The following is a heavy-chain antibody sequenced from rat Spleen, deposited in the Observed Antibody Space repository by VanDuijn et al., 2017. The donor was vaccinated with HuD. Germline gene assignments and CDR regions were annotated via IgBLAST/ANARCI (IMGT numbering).Heavy chain of an antibody. CDR3: TTDPSLLLQWWVVFDY. J-gene: IGHJ2*01. CDR1: GFTFSNYG. V-gene: IGHV5-27*01. CDR2: ITNSGGST. D-gene: IGHD1-1*01. Sequence: EVQLVESGGGLVQPGRSLKLSCAASGFTFSNYGMAWVRQAPTKGLEWVAFITNSGGSTYYRDSVKGRFTISRDNAKSTLYLQMDSLRSEDTATYYCTTDPSLLLQWWVVFDYWGQGVMVTVSS.